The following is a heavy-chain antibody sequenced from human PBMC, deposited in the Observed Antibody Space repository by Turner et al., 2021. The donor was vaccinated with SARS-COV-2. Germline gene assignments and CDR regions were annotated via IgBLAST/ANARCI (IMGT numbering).Heavy chain of an antibody. CDR1: GGTFSSNA. V-gene: IGHV1-69*01. CDR3: ASDTVVTPLYGMDV. Sequence: QVQLVQSVAEVKKPGSSVKVSCKASGGTFSSNAISWVRQAPGQGLEWMGGIIPIFGTANDAQKFQGRVTITADESTSTAYMELSSLRSEETAVYYCASDTVVTPLYGMDVWGQGTTVTVSS. D-gene: IGHD2-21*02. J-gene: IGHJ6*02. CDR2: IIPIFGTA.